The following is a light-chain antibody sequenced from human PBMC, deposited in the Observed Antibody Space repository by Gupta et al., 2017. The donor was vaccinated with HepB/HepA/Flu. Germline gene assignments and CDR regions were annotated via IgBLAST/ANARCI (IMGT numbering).Light chain of an antibody. CDR2: RAS. J-gene: IGKJ1*01. CDR1: QSVRGW. V-gene: IGKV1-5*03. Sequence: DIQLTQSPSTLSASVGDSVTITCRASQSVRGWLAWFQQKPGTAPKVLISRASNLESGVPSRFSGSGSGTEFTLTISSLQPDDVATYYCQHYQGYSWTFGQGTKVEIK. CDR3: QHYQGYSWT.